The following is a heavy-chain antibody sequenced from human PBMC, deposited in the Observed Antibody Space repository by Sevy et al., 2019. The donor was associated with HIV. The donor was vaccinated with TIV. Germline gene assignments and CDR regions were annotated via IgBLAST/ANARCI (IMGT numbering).Heavy chain of an antibody. CDR1: GFTFSSYG. D-gene: IGHD6-13*01. Sequence: GGSLRLSCAASGFTFSSYGMHWVRQAPGKGLEWVAVISYDGSNKYYADSVKGRFTISSDNSKNTLYLQMNSLTAEDTAVYYCAKVSPAAGYYYYYGMDVWGQGTTVTVSS. V-gene: IGHV3-30*18. CDR3: AKVSPAAGYYYYYGMDV. J-gene: IGHJ6*02. CDR2: ISYDGSNK.